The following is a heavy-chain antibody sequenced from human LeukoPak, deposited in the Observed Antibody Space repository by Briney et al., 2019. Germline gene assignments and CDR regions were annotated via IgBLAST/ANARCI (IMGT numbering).Heavy chain of an antibody. Sequence: PGGSLRLSCAASGFTFDDYMIHWVRQVPGKGLEWVSLISWDGGVTYYADSVKGRFTISRGNSKNSLYLQMNSLKTEDTALYYCAKARGLIGGAFDIWGRGTMVTVSS. CDR2: ISWDGGVT. CDR1: GFTFDDYM. J-gene: IGHJ3*02. CDR3: AKARGLIGGAFDI. V-gene: IGHV3-43*01. D-gene: IGHD3-22*01.